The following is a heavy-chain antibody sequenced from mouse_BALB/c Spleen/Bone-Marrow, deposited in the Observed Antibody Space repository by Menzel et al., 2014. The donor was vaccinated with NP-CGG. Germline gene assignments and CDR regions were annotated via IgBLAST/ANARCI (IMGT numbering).Heavy chain of an antibody. CDR1: GYSFTGYY. Sequence: LVKTGASVKISCKASGYSFTGYYVHWVKQSHGKSLEWIGYISCHNGATSYNQKFKGKATFTVDTSSSTAYMQFNSLTSEDSAVYYCARDYGNLYYFDYWGQGTTLTVSS. CDR3: ARDYGNLYYFDY. J-gene: IGHJ2*01. V-gene: IGHV1S34*01. D-gene: IGHD2-1*01. CDR2: ISCHNGAT.